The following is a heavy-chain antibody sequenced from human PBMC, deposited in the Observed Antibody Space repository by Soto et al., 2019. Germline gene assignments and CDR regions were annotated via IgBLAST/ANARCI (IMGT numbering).Heavy chain of an antibody. CDR2: ISYDGSNK. V-gene: IGHV3-30-3*01. J-gene: IGHJ4*02. CDR1: GFTFSSYA. CDR3: ARPTSRSYYSPFDY. Sequence: GGSLRLSCAASGFTFSSYAMHWVRQAPGKGLEWVAVISYDGSNKYYADSVKGRFTISRDNSKNTLYLQMNSLRAEDTAVYYCARPTSRSYYSPFDYWGQGTLVTVSS. D-gene: IGHD1-26*01.